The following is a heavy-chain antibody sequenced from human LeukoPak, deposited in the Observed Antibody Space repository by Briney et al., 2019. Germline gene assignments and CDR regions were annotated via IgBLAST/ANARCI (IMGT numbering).Heavy chain of an antibody. CDR1: GFDLSTYE. Sequence: GGSLRLSCAASGFDLSTYEMNWVRQAPGKGLEWIADITISGHTKSYADSVKGRFTISRDNARTSLYLQMNSLRVEDTGVYYCARGDPHADLWGQGTLVTVSS. V-gene: IGHV3-48*03. J-gene: IGHJ5*02. CDR2: ITISGHTK. CDR3: ARGDPHADL.